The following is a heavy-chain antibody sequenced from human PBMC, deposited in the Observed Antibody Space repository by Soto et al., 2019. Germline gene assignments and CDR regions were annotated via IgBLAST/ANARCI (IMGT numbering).Heavy chain of an antibody. Sequence: SGPTLVNPTQTLTLTCTFSGFSLSTSGMRVSWIRQPPGKALEWLARIDWDNDKFYNTSLKTRLTISKDSSKNQVVLTMTNMDPVDTATYYCARMFHCSGGTCPFDYWGQGALVTVSS. V-gene: IGHV2-70*04. D-gene: IGHD2-15*01. CDR1: GFSLSTSGMR. CDR2: IDWDNDK. J-gene: IGHJ4*02. CDR3: ARMFHCSGGTCPFDY.